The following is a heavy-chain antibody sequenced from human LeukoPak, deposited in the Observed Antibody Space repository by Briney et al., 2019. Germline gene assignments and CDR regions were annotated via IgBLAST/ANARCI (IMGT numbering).Heavy chain of an antibody. CDR1: GYTFTSYY. V-gene: IGHV1-46*01. J-gene: IGHJ4*02. CDR2: INPSGGST. Sequence: ASVKVSCKGSGYTFTSYYMHWVRQAPGQGLEWMGIINPSGGSTSYAQKFQGRVTMTRDMSTSTVYMELSSLRSEDTAVYYCARVGGSGSYGDWGQGTLVTVSS. D-gene: IGHD1-26*01. CDR3: ARVGGSGSYGD.